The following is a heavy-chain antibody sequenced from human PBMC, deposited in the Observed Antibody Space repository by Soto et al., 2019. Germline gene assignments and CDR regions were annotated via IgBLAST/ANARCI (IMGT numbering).Heavy chain of an antibody. CDR1: GGSIRSYY. D-gene: IGHD1-26*01. Sequence: QVQLQESGPGLVKPSETLSLTCTVSGGSIRSYYWSWIRQPPGKGLEWIGYIYYSGSTNYNPSLKSRVTISVDTSKNQFSLKLSSVTAADTAVYYCARWIGSYDAMDVWGQGTTVTVSS. CDR2: IYYSGST. J-gene: IGHJ6*02. CDR3: ARWIGSYDAMDV. V-gene: IGHV4-59*01.